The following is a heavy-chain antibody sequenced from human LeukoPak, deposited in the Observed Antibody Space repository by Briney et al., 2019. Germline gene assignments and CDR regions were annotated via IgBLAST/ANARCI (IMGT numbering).Heavy chain of an antibody. Sequence: GGSLRLSCAASGFTFSNYSMNWVRQAPGKGLEWVSCISGSSVYRYYADSVKGRFTISRDNAKNSLYLQMNSLRAEDTAVYYCARVSVAGSVIDAFDMWGQGTMFTVSS. CDR1: GFTFSNYS. J-gene: IGHJ3*02. CDR2: ISGSSVYR. CDR3: ARVSVAGSVIDAFDM. D-gene: IGHD6-19*01. V-gene: IGHV3-21*01.